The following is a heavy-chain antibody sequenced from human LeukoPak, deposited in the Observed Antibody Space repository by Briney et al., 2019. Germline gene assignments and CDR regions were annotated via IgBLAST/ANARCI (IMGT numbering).Heavy chain of an antibody. V-gene: IGHV3-23*01. Sequence: GGSLRLSCAASGFTFSSYAMTWVRQAPGKGLEWVSGINGSGGRTYYADSVKGRFTISRDNSKNTLYLQMKSLRAEDTAVYYCASASPANDYWGQGTLVTVSS. CDR1: GFTFSSYA. CDR2: INGSGGRT. J-gene: IGHJ4*02. CDR3: ASASPANDY.